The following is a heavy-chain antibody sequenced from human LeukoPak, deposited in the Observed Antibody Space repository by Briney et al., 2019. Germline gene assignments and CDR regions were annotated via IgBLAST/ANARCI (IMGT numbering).Heavy chain of an antibody. V-gene: IGHV3-23*01. Sequence: TEGSLRLSCAASGFTFSSYAMSWVRQAPGKGLECVSDISGSGGSTYYADSVKGRFTISRDSSKNTLYMQMNTLRAEDTAVYYCARRAPGAAFDYWGQGTLVTVSS. CDR2: ISGSGGST. J-gene: IGHJ4*02. D-gene: IGHD6-19*01. CDR3: ARRAPGAAFDY. CDR1: GFTFSSYA.